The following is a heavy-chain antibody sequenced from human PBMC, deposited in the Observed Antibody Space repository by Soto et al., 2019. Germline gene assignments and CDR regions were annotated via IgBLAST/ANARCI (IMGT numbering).Heavy chain of an antibody. Sequence: SETLSLTCTVSGGSISSISSYWGWIRQPPGKGLEWIGNVYYSGSTYSNPSLKSRVTISVDTSKNQFSLKLSSVTAADTAVYYCARYTGYSYGQAVFDYWGQGTLVTVSS. CDR3: ARYTGYSYGQAVFDY. CDR2: VYYSGST. J-gene: IGHJ4*02. V-gene: IGHV4-39*07. D-gene: IGHD5-18*01. CDR1: GGSISSISSY.